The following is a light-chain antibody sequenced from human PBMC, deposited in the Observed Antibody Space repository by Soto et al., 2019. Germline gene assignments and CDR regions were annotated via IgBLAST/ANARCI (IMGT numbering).Light chain of an antibody. Sequence: DIQMTQSPSSLSASVGDRVTITCQASQDISNYLAWYQQKPGKAPTLLIYAASTLQSGVPSRFSGSGFGTDFTLTISSLQAEDFASYYCQQLRSYPSTFGGGTKVEIK. CDR2: AAS. J-gene: IGKJ4*01. CDR1: QDISNY. CDR3: QQLRSYPST. V-gene: IGKV1-9*01.